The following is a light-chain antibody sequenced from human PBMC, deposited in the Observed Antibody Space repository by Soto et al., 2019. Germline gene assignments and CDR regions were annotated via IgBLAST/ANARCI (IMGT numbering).Light chain of an antibody. CDR3: QQCNNSPWT. V-gene: IGKV1-5*03. J-gene: IGKJ1*01. CDR1: QNINTW. Sequence: DIQMTQSPSTLSASVGDRVTFTCRASQNINTWLAWYQQKPGKAPKLLIYKASTLQTGVPSRFSGSGSGAEFTLTINGLQPEDFATYFCQQCNNSPWTFGQGTTVEIK. CDR2: KAS.